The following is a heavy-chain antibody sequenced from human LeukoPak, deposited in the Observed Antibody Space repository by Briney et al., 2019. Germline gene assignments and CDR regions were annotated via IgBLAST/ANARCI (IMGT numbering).Heavy chain of an antibody. Sequence: TGRSLRLSCAASGFTFSSYGMHWVRQAPGKGLEWVAVIWYDGSNKYYADSVKGRFTISRDNSKNTLYLQMNSLRAEDTAVYYCASYVLGDAFDIWGQGTMVTVSS. CDR3: ASYVLGDAFDI. V-gene: IGHV3-33*01. CDR1: GFTFSSYG. CDR2: IWYDGSNK. J-gene: IGHJ3*02. D-gene: IGHD3-3*02.